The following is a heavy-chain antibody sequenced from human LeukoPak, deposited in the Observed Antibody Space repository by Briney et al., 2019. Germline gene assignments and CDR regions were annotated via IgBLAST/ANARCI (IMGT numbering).Heavy chain of an antibody. CDR1: GYSISSGYY. CDR2: IYHSGST. D-gene: IGHD3-22*01. V-gene: IGHV4-38-2*01. Sequence: PSETLPLTCAVSGYSISSGYYWGWIRQPPGKGLEWIGSIYHSGSTYYNPSLKSRVTISVDTSKNQFSLKLSSVTAADTAVYYCARTTYYYDTTLFDWGQGTLVTVSS. CDR3: ARTTYYYDTTLFD. J-gene: IGHJ4*02.